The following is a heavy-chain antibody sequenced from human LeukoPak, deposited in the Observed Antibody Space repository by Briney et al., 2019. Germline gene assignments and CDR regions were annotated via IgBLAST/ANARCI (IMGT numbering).Heavy chain of an antibody. CDR2: IYSGGST. CDR1: EFSVGSNY. CDR3: AKSTIVVVPAAPIDY. Sequence: GGSLRLSCAASEFSVGSNYMTWVRQAPGKGLEWVSLIYSGGSTYYADSVKGRFTISRDNSKNTLYLQMNSLRAEDTAVYYCAKSTIVVVPAAPIDYWGQGTLVTVSS. D-gene: IGHD2-2*01. V-gene: IGHV3-66*02. J-gene: IGHJ4*02.